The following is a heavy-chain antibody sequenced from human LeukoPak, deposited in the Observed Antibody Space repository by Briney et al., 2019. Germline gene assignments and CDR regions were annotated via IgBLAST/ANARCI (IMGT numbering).Heavy chain of an antibody. CDR2: ISYDGSNK. D-gene: IGHD3-22*01. Sequence: GGSLRLSCAASGSTFSSYAMHWVRQAPGKGLEWVAVISYDGSNKYYADSVKGRFTISRDNSKNTPYLQMNSLRAEDTAVYYCARVRAIGRDVHSSGYSDWGQGTLVTVSS. V-gene: IGHV3-30*04. CDR1: GSTFSSYA. CDR3: ARVRAIGRDVHSSGYSD. J-gene: IGHJ4*02.